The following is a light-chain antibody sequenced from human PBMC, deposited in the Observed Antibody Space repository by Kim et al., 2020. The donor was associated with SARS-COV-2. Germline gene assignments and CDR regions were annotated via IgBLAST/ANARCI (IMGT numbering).Light chain of an antibody. CDR2: DVS. J-gene: IGLJ2*01. CDR1: SSYVGGYNY. CDR3: SSYTSSSTQV. Sequence: GPSITISGTGTSSYVGGYNYVSWYQQHPGKAPKLLIYDVSNRPSGVSNRFSGSKSGNTASLTISGLQAEDEADYYCSSYTSSSTQVFGGGTQLTVL. V-gene: IGLV2-14*03.